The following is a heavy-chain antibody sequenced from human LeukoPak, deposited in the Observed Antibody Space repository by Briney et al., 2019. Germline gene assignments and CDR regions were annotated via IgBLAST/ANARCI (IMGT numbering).Heavy chain of an antibody. Sequence: SETLSLTCTVSGGSISSYYWSWIRQPAGKGLEWIGRIYTSGSTNYNPSLKSRVTMSVDTSKNQFSLKLSSVTAADTAVYYCAAYYDYVWAYAFDTWGQGTMVTVSS. D-gene: IGHD3-16*01. CDR3: AAYYDYVWAYAFDT. V-gene: IGHV4-4*07. CDR2: IYTSGST. J-gene: IGHJ3*02. CDR1: GGSISSYY.